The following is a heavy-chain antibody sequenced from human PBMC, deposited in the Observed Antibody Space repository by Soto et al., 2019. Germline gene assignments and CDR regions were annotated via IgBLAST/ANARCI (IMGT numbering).Heavy chain of an antibody. CDR1: GFTFSSYA. J-gene: IGHJ4*02. V-gene: IGHV3-23*01. D-gene: IGHD3-9*01. CDR2: ISGSGGST. Sequence: GGSLRLSCAASGFTFSSYAMSWVRQAPGKGLEWVSAISGSGGSTYYADSVKGRFTISRDNSKITLYLQMNSLRAEDTAVYYCAKFRPGLRYFDWLLPYFDYWGQGTLVTVSS. CDR3: AKFRPGLRYFDWLLPYFDY.